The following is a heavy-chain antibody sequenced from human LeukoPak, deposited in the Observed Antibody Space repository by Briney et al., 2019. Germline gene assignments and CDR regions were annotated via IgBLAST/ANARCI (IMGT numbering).Heavy chain of an antibody. CDR1: GGSISSYY. V-gene: IGHV4-59*01. CDR2: IYYTGST. D-gene: IGHD5-12*01. CDR3: ARANSSDY. Sequence: SETLSLTCTVSGGSISSYYWSWIRQPPGKGLEWIGYIYYTGSTNYNPSLKSRVTISVDTSKNQFSLQLSSVTPADTAVYYCARANSSDYWGQGTLVTVSS. J-gene: IGHJ4*02.